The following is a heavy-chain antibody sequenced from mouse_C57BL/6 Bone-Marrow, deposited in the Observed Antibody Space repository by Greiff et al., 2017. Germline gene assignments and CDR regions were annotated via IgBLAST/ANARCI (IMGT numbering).Heavy chain of an antibody. CDR2: FYPGSGSI. V-gene: IGHV1-62-2*01. CDR3: ARHERDYYGSSHYFDY. CDR1: GYTFTEYT. D-gene: IGHD1-1*01. J-gene: IGHJ2*01. Sequence: QVHVKQSGAELVKPGASVKLSCKASGYTFTEYTIHWVKQRSGQGLEWIGWFYPGSGSIKYNEKFKDKATLTADKSSSTVYMELSRLTSEDSAVYFCARHERDYYGSSHYFDYWGQGTTLTVSS.